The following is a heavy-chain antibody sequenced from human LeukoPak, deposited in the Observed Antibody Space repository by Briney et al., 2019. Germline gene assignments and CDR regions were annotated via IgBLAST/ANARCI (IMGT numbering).Heavy chain of an antibody. Sequence: AGGSLRLSCAASGFTFSSYSMNWVRQAPGKGLEWVSYISSSSSTIYYADSVKGRFTISRDNAKNSLYLQMNSLRAEDTAVYYCARGPRSYYDFWSGYGNWFDPWGQGTLVTVSS. J-gene: IGHJ5*02. V-gene: IGHV3-48*01. CDR3: ARGPRSYYDFWSGYGNWFDP. CDR1: GFTFSSYS. D-gene: IGHD3-3*01. CDR2: ISSSSSTI.